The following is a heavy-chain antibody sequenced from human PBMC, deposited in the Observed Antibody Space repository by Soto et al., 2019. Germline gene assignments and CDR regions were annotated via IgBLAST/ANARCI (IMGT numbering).Heavy chain of an antibody. V-gene: IGHV4-31*03. Sequence: LSLTCTVSGGSIISGGYYWSGSRQHPGKGLEWIGYIYYSVSTYYNPSLKSRVTISVDTSKNQFSLKLSSVTAADTAVYYCARTFRFGEGGWFDPWGQGTLVTVSS. D-gene: IGHD3-10*01. CDR1: GGSIISGGYY. J-gene: IGHJ5*02. CDR2: IYYSVST. CDR3: ARTFRFGEGGWFDP.